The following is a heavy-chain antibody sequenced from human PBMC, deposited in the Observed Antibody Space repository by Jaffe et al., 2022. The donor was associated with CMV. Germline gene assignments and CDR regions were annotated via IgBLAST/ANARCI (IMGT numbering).Heavy chain of an antibody. CDR1: GGSISSYY. D-gene: IGHD3-3*01. Sequence: QVQLQESGPGLVKPSETLSLTCTVSGGSISSYYWSWIRQPPGKGLEWIGYIYYSGSTNYNPSLKSRVTISVDTSKNQFSLKLSSVTAADTAVYYCARDSFLGPYTLGYWGQGTLVTVSS. CDR2: IYYSGST. J-gene: IGHJ4*02. CDR3: ARDSFLGPYTLGY. V-gene: IGHV4-59*01.